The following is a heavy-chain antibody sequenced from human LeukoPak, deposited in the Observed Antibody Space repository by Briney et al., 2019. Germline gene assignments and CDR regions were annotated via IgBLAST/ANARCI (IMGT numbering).Heavy chain of an antibody. J-gene: IGHJ3*02. V-gene: IGHV4-39*01. CDR2: IYYSGST. Sequence: SETLSLTCTVSGGSISSSSYYWGWIRQPPGKGLEWIGSIYYSGSTYYNPSLKSRVTISVDTSKNQFSLKLSSVTAADTAVYYCARHRYSNDAFDIWGQGTMVTVSS. CDR1: GGSISSSSYY. CDR3: ARHRYSNDAFDI. D-gene: IGHD2-21*01.